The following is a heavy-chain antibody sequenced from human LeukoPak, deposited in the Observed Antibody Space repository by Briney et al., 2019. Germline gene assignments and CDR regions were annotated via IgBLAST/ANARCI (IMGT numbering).Heavy chain of an antibody. D-gene: IGHD1-1*01. Sequence: GGSLRLSCAASGFTFSSYGMHWVRQAPGKGLEWVAVISYDGSNKYYADSVKGRFTISRDNSKNTLYLQMNSLRAEDTAVCYCAKDRVQSSAFDIWGQGTMVTVSS. CDR3: AKDRVQSSAFDI. V-gene: IGHV3-30*18. CDR1: GFTFSSYG. J-gene: IGHJ3*02. CDR2: ISYDGSNK.